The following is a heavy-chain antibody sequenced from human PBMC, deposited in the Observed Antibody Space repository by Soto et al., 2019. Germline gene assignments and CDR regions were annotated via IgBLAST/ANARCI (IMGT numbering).Heavy chain of an antibody. V-gene: IGHV3-30*18. Sequence: LRLSCAASGFTFSNYGMHWVRQAPDKGLEWVAVISYDGNNQYYADSVKGRFTISRDNSKNTLYVQMNSLRPDDTAVYYCAKDSGAVMFMDYYYGVDVWGQGTTVTVSS. CDR2: ISYDGNNQ. D-gene: IGHD6-19*01. CDR3: AKDSGAVMFMDYYYGVDV. CDR1: GFTFSNYG. J-gene: IGHJ6*02.